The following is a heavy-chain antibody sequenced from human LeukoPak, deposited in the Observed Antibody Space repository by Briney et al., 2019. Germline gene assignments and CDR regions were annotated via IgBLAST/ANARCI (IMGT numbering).Heavy chain of an antibody. CDR2: IYYSGST. D-gene: IGHD4-11*01. Sequence: SETLSLTCTVSGGSISSGDYYWSWIRQPPGKGLEWIGYIYYSGSTYYNPPLKSRVTISVDTSKNQFSLKLSSVTAADTAVYYCARGPTTVTIVYYYYMDVWGKGTTVTVSS. J-gene: IGHJ6*03. CDR3: ARGPTTVTIVYYYYMDV. CDR1: GGSISSGDYY. V-gene: IGHV4-30-4*08.